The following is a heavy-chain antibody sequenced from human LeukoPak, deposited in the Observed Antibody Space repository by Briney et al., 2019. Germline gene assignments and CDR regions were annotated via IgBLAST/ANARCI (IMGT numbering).Heavy chain of an antibody. CDR3: ARDQEGFDY. J-gene: IGHJ4*02. CDR1: GYTFTSNY. V-gene: IGHV1-46*01. Sequence: ASVKVSCKATGYTFTSNYIHWVRQAPGQGLEWMGMIYPRDGSTSYAQKFQGRVTVTRDTSTSTVHMELSGLRSEDTAVYYCARDQEGFDYWGQGTLVTVSS. CDR2: IYPRDGST.